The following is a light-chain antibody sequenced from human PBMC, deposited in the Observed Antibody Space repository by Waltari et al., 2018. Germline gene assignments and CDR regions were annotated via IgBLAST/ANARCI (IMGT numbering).Light chain of an antibody. V-gene: IGLV3-21*02. CDR2: DAG. CDR1: NIGSAS. CDR3: QLWDSSIDQWV. J-gene: IGLJ3*02. Sequence: HILTQPPSVSVAPGQTATITCGGTNIGSASVHCYQQKPGWAPVRVVSDAGARPSGIPERFFDSKSGNTATLTLIRVEAGDEADFYCQLWDSSIDQWVFGGGTKLTVL.